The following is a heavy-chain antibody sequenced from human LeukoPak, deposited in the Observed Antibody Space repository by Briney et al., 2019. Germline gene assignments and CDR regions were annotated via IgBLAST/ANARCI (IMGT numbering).Heavy chain of an antibody. V-gene: IGHV3-23*01. J-gene: IGHJ4*02. Sequence: GGSLRLSCAASGFTFSSYAMGWVRQAPGKGLEWVSAISGSGGSTYYADSVKGRFTISRDNSKNTLYLQMNSLRAEDTAVYYCASTPSVWFVVHGSNWGQGTLVTVSS. CDR1: GFTFSSYA. CDR2: ISGSGGST. D-gene: IGHD3-10*01. CDR3: ASTPSVWFVVHGSN.